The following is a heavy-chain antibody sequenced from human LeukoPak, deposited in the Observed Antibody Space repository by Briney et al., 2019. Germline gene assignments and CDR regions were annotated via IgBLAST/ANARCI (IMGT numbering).Heavy chain of an antibody. D-gene: IGHD1-14*01. CDR3: ARGPRNDP. CDR1: GYPFTTWE. CDR2: VHPNSGNT. J-gene: IGHJ5*02. Sequence: VKVSCKTSGYPFTTWEINWVRQAAGQGLEWMGWVHPNSGNTAYAQKFQGRVTMTRDTSISTAYMEPSGLKSDDTAVYFCARGPRNDPWGQGTLVTVSS. V-gene: IGHV1-8*01.